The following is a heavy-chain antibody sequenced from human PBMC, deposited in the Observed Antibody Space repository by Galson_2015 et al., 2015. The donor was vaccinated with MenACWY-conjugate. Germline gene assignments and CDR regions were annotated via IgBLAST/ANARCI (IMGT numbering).Heavy chain of an antibody. J-gene: IGHJ4*02. V-gene: IGHV1-46*01. Sequence: SVKVSCKASGYTFTSNKMHWVRQAPGQGLEWMGIISPSGGSTVYAQKFHGRVTITRDTSTSTVYLELTSLRSEDTALYYCARDSTFWSVDYWGQGTLVTVSS. CDR3: ARDSTFWSVDY. CDR1: GYTFTSNK. CDR2: ISPSGGST. D-gene: IGHD3-3*01.